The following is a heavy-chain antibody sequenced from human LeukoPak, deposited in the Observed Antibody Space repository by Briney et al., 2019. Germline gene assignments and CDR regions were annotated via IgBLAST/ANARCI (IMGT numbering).Heavy chain of an antibody. CDR3: AILALYGSGSYYNGRDAFDI. Sequence: GGSLRLSCAASGFTFSSYGMHWVRQAPGKGLEWVAFIRYDGSNKYYADSVKGRFTISRDNSKNTLYLQMNSLRAEDTAVYYCAILALYGSGSYYNGRDAFDIWGQGTMVTVSS. CDR1: GFTFSSYG. J-gene: IGHJ3*02. D-gene: IGHD3-10*01. V-gene: IGHV3-30*02. CDR2: IRYDGSNK.